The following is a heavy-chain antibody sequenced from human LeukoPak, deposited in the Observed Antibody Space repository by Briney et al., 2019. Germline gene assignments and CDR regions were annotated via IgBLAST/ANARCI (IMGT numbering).Heavy chain of an antibody. D-gene: IGHD3-3*01. V-gene: IGHV4-61*02. CDR3: ARDRDFWSGYNNWFDP. J-gene: IGHJ5*02. CDR2: IYTSGST. CDR1: GGSISSGSYY. Sequence: SETLSLTCTVYGGSISSGSYYWSWIRQPAGKGLEWIGRIYTSGSTNYNPSLKSRVTISVDTSKNQFSLKLSSVTAADTAVYYCARDRDFWSGYNNWFDPWGQGTLVTVSS.